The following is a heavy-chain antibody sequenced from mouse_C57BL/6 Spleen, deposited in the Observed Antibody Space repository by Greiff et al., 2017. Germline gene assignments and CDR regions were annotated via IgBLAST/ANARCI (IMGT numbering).Heavy chain of an antibody. Sequence: QVQLQQSGAELAKPGASVKLSCKASGYTFTSYWMHWVKQRPGQGLEWIGYINLSSGYTKYNQKFKDKATLTADKSSSTAYMQLSSLTYEDSAVYYCALITTVVDFDYWGQGTTLTVSS. CDR1: GYTFTSYW. D-gene: IGHD1-1*01. J-gene: IGHJ2*01. CDR3: ALITTVVDFDY. CDR2: INLSSGYT. V-gene: IGHV1-7*01.